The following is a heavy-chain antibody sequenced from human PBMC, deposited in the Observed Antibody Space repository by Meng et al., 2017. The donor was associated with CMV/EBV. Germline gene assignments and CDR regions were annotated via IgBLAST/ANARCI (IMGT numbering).Heavy chain of an antibody. CDR2: IYYSGST. J-gene: IGHJ6*02. Sequence: SETLSLTCTVSGGSISSSSYYWGWIRQPPGKGLEWIGSIYYSGSTYYNPPLKSRVTISVDTSKNQFSLKLSSVTAADTAVYYCARVDTADNYYYYYYYGMDVWGQGTTVTVSS. V-gene: IGHV4-39*07. CDR1: GGSISSSSYY. CDR3: ARVDTADNYYYYYYYGMDV. D-gene: IGHD5-18*01.